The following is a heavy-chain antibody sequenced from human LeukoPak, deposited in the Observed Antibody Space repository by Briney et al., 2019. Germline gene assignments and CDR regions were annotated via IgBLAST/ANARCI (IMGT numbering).Heavy chain of an antibody. V-gene: IGHV4-34*01. CDR3: ARGRSTTPYYYYYYYMDV. CDR2: INHSGST. J-gene: IGHJ6*03. CDR1: GGSFSGYY. D-gene: IGHD1-1*01. Sequence: KPSETLSLTCAVYGGSFSGYYWSWTRQPPGKGLEWIGEINHSGSTNYNPSLKSRVTISVDTSKNQFSLKLSSVTAADTAVYYCARGRSTTPYYYYYYYMDVWGKGTTVTVSS.